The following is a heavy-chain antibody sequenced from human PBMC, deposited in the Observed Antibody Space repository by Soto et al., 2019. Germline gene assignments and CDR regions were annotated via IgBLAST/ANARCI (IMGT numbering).Heavy chain of an antibody. CDR1: GFTYSSYW. CDR3: AREGSKDYYESSGYVRGEDAFDI. V-gene: IGHV3-7*03. CDR2: IKEDGSEK. Sequence: EVQLVESGGGLVQPGGSLRLSCAASGFTYSSYWMSWVRQAPGKGLEWVANIKEDGSEKYYVDSVKGRLTISRDNAKNSLYLQMNSLRAEDTAVYYCAREGSKDYYESSGYVRGEDAFDIWGQGTMVTVSS. J-gene: IGHJ3*02. D-gene: IGHD3-22*01.